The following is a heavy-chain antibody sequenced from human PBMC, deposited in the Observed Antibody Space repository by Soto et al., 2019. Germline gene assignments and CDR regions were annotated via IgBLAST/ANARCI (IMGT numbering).Heavy chain of an antibody. CDR1: GGSISSYY. Sequence: SETLSLTCSVSGGSISSYYWSWIRQPPGKGLEWIAYIYYSVTSYKPSLKSRVSISLDTSKNQFSLKLSSVTAADTAVYYCARTYDGSGPNSGGYSFDIWGQGTMVTVSS. J-gene: IGHJ3*02. CDR2: IYYSVT. CDR3: ARTYDGSGPNSGGYSFDI. V-gene: IGHV4-59*01. D-gene: IGHD3-22*01.